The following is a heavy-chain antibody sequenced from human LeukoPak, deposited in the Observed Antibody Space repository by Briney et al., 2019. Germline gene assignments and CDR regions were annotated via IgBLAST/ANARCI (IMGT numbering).Heavy chain of an antibody. Sequence: SGPTLVKPTQTLTLTCTFSGFSLTTSGVGVGWIRQPPGKALEWLALIYWDDEKRHSPSLKNRLSITKDTSKNQVVLTMTNMDPVDTATYYCAHSPRDSGYEYPFDYWGQGILVTVSS. J-gene: IGHJ4*02. V-gene: IGHV2-5*02. CDR2: IYWDDEK. CDR1: GFSLTTSGVG. D-gene: IGHD5-12*01. CDR3: AHSPRDSGYEYPFDY.